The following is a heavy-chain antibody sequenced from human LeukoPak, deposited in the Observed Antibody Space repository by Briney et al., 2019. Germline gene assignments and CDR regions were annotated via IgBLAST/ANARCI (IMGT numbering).Heavy chain of an antibody. D-gene: IGHD2/OR15-2a*01. Sequence: GGSLRLSCAASELTFSSYGMRWVRQAPGKGLEWVSGINESGSRTYYADSVKGRFTISRDNSKNTLYLQMNSLRAEDTAVYYCAREIVRRRSARAFDIWGQGTMVTVSS. V-gene: IGHV3-23*01. CDR1: ELTFSSYG. CDR3: AREIVRRRSARAFDI. CDR2: INESGSRT. J-gene: IGHJ3*02.